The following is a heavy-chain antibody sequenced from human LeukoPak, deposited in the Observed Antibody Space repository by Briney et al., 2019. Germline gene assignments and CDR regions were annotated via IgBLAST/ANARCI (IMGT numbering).Heavy chain of an antibody. J-gene: IGHJ6*03. Sequence: ASVKVSCKASGYTFTGYYIHWVRQAPGHGLEWMAWINPNSGRTNYAQKFQGRVTMTRDTSISSAYMELSRLKSDDTAVYYCARGVDIALLPYYYYFTDVWGKGTTVTVSS. V-gene: IGHV1-2*02. CDR2: INPNSGRT. D-gene: IGHD5-12*01. CDR1: GYTFTGYY. CDR3: ARGVDIALLPYYYYFTDV.